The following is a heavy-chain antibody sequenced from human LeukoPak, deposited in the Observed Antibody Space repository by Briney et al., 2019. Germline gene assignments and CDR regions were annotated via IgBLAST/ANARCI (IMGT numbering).Heavy chain of an antibody. D-gene: IGHD1-26*01. V-gene: IGHV3-23*01. CDR1: GFTFNSYA. CDR3: AKGLRGIYDY. Sequence: GGSLRLSCAASGFTFNSYAMTWVRQAPEKGLEWVSSTSDSGVSTYYADSVKGPFTISRDNSKNTLYLQMNSLRAEDTAVYYCAKGLRGIYDYWGQGTLVTVSS. J-gene: IGHJ4*02. CDR2: TSDSGVST.